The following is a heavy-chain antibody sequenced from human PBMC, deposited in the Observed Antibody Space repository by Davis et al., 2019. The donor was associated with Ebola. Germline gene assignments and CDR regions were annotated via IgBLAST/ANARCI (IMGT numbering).Heavy chain of an antibody. J-gene: IGHJ4*02. CDR3: ARDPVVTPFDY. Sequence: ASVKVSCKASGYTFTSYGLRWVRQAPGQGLEWMGWISAYNGNTNYAQKLQGRVSMTTDTSTSTAYVELRSLRSDDTAVYYCARDPVVTPFDYWGQGTLVTVSS. V-gene: IGHV1-18*01. D-gene: IGHD4-23*01. CDR2: ISAYNGNT. CDR1: GYTFTSYG.